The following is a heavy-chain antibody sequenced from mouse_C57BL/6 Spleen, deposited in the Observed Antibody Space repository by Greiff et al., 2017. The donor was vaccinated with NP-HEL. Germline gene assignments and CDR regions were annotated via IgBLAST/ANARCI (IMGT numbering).Heavy chain of an antibody. J-gene: IGHJ3*01. Sequence: DVQLQESGGGLVQPGGSMKLSCVASGFTFSNYWMNWVRQSPEKGLEWVAQIRLKSDNYATHYAESVKGRFTISRDDSKSSVYLQMNNLRAEDTGIYYCTVDSSGPFAYWGQGTLVTVSA. CDR1: GFTFSNYW. V-gene: IGHV6-3*01. D-gene: IGHD3-2*02. CDR3: TVDSSGPFAY. CDR2: IRLKSDNYAT.